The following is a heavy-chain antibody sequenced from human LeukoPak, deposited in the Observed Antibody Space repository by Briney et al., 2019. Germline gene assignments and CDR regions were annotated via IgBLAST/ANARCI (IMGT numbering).Heavy chain of an antibody. J-gene: IGHJ6*02. Sequence: GGCLRLSCAASGFTFSSYSMNWVRQAPGKGLEWVSSMSSISRYIYSADSVKGRFTISRDNAKNSLYLQMNSLRAEDTAVYYCAREQLLKPNNGMDVWGQGTTDTLSS. V-gene: IGHV3-21*01. CDR2: MSSISRYI. CDR1: GFTFSSYS. CDR3: AREQLLKPNNGMDV. D-gene: IGHD2-2*01.